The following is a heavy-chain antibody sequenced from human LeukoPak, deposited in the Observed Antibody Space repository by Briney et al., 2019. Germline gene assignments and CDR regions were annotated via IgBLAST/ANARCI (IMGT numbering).Heavy chain of an antibody. V-gene: IGHV3-74*01. CDR3: ATKQWLAPPPDS. CDR1: GFTFSKYW. Sequence: PGGSLRLSCADSGFTFSKYWMLWVRQAPGKGLESVSRINTDGTVTTYADSVKGRLTVSRDNADNTMFLQMNSVRDEDTAVYYCATKQWLAPPPDSWGQGTPVTVSS. CDR2: INTDGTVT. D-gene: IGHD6-19*01. J-gene: IGHJ4*02.